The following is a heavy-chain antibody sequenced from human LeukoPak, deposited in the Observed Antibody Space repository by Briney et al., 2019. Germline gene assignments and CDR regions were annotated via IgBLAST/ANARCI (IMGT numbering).Heavy chain of an antibody. V-gene: IGHV4-59*01. J-gene: IGHJ4*02. CDR3: ARVGSSGYFDY. CDR2: IYYSGST. D-gene: IGHD3-22*01. Sequence: SATLSLTFTVSGGSISSYYWSWIRQPPGKGLGWIGYIYYSGSTNYNPSLKSRVTISVDTSKNQFSLKLSSVTAADTAVYYCARVGSSGYFDYWGQGTLVTVSS. CDR1: GGSISSYY.